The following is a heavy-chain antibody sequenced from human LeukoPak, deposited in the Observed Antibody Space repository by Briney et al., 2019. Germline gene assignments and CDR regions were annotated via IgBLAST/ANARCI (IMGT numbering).Heavy chain of an antibody. Sequence: SETLSLTCTVSGGSISSSSYYWGWIRQPPGKGLEWIGSIYYSGSTYYNPSLKSRVTISVDTSKNQFSLKLSSVTAADTAVYYCARLKVGSGAFWGQGTLVTVSS. CDR2: IYYSGST. CDR1: GGSISSSSYY. J-gene: IGHJ4*02. V-gene: IGHV4-39*01. D-gene: IGHD2-15*01. CDR3: ARLKVGSGAF.